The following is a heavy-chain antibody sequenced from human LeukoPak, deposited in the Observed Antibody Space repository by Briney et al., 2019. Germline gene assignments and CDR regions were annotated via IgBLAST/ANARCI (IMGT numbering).Heavy chain of an antibody. Sequence: GGSLRLSCEASGFSINIYGIHWVRQAPGKGLEWVIFIGSDGSEKYYADSVKGRSTISRDNDNNILFLQMSRLTPEDTAVYYCLTTTSAFDIWGQGTTVTVSS. D-gene: IGHD4-11*01. V-gene: IGHV3-30*02. CDR3: LTTTSAFDI. J-gene: IGHJ3*02. CDR2: IGSDGSEK. CDR1: GFSINIYG.